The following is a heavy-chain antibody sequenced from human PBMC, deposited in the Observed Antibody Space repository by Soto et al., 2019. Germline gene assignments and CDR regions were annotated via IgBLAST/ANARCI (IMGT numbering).Heavy chain of an antibody. CDR3: ARRRDGYCSSTSCRTKDGYNWFDP. J-gene: IGHJ5*02. CDR2: IYYSGST. Sequence: SETLSLTCTFSGGSISSSSYYLGWIRQPPGKGLEWIGSIYYSGSTYYNPSLKSRVTISVDTSKNQFSLKLSSVTAADTAVYYCARRRDGYCSSTSCRTKDGYNWFDPWGQGTLVTVSS. CDR1: GGSISSSSYY. V-gene: IGHV4-39*01. D-gene: IGHD2-2*01.